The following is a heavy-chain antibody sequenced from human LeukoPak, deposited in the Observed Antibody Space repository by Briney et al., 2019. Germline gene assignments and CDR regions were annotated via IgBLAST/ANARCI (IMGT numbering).Heavy chain of an antibody. D-gene: IGHD3-22*01. CDR2: LSGSGGDT. CDR1: GFTFSSYA. CDR3: ARGVSATSGYLELED. V-gene: IGHV3-23*01. Sequence: GGSLRLSCAASGFTFSSYAMTWVRQSPRKGLEWVSSLSGSGGDTYSADSVRGRFTISRDNSKMTLFLHMNSLRAEDTAVYYCARGVSATSGYLELEDWGQGTLVTVST. J-gene: IGHJ4*02.